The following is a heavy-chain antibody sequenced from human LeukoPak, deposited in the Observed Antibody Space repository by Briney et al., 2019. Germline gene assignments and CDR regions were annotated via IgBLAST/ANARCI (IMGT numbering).Heavy chain of an antibody. D-gene: IGHD6-13*01. Sequence: ASVKVSCKASAYTFTGYFMHWVRQAPGQGLEGMGWMNPNSGNTGYAQKFQGRVTMTRNTSISTAYMELSSLRSEDTALYYCARGSGSSWYFYFDYWGQGTLVTVSS. CDR2: MNPNSGNT. CDR1: AYTFTGYF. CDR3: ARGSGSSWYFYFDY. J-gene: IGHJ4*02. V-gene: IGHV1-8*02.